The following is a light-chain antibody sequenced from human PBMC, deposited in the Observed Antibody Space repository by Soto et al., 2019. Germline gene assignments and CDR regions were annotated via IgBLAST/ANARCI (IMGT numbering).Light chain of an antibody. CDR1: SSDVGAYDY. Sequence: QSVLTQPASVSGSHGQSITISCTGTSSDVGAYDYVSWYQQHPDKAPKLMIYEVSHRPSGVSNRFYGSKSVNTATLTIPGLQAEDEADYYCSSYTSSSTRVFGTGTKLTVL. CDR3: SSYTSSSTRV. J-gene: IGLJ1*01. CDR2: EVS. V-gene: IGLV2-14*03.